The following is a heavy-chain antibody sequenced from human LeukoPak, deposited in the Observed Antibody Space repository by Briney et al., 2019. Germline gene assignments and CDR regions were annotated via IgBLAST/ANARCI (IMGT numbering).Heavy chain of an antibody. CDR2: IYYRGTT. D-gene: IGHD6-19*01. CDR3: ARRKRKQSGYDY. Sequence: SETLSLTCTVSGGSISRYYGSWIRQPPGKGLEWLGYIYYRGTTTHNPSLKSRVTISVDPSKNQFSLKLSSVPAEDTAVYYCARRKRKQSGYDYWGQGTLVTVSS. J-gene: IGHJ4*02. V-gene: IGHV4-59*08. CDR1: GGSISRYY.